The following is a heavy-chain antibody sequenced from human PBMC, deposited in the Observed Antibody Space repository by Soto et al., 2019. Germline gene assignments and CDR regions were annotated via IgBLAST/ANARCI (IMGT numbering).Heavy chain of an antibody. Sequence: QVQLQQSGPGLVKPSQTLSLTCAISGASVSSNRADWNWLRQSPSRGLEWLGRTYYRSKWYSYYAVSVKSRLTINPDTSKTQFALHLNSVTPEDTAVYYCARGGSYPLDYWGQGTLVTVSS. CDR3: ARGGSYPLDY. CDR1: GASVSSNRAD. CDR2: TYYRSKWYS. J-gene: IGHJ4*02. D-gene: IGHD1-26*01. V-gene: IGHV6-1*01.